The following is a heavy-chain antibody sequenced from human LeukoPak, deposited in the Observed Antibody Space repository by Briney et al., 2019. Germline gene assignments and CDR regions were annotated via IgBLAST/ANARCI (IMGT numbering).Heavy chain of an antibody. D-gene: IGHD1-7*01. CDR1: GFTFSSYA. CDR2: ISSNGGST. CDR3: ARGRNWNYGDY. Sequence: GGSLRLSCAASGFTFSSYAMHWVRQAPGKGLEYVSAISSNGGSTYYANSVKGRFTISRDNSKHTLYLQMGSLRAEDMAVYYCARGRNWNYGDYWGQGTLVTVSS. V-gene: IGHV3-64*01. J-gene: IGHJ4*02.